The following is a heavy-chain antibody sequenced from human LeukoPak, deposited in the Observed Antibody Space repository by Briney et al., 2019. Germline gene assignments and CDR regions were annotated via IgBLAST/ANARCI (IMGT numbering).Heavy chain of an antibody. CDR2: IYYSGRT. CDR3: ARDQTGGDSPNWFDP. V-gene: IGHV4-59*01. CDR1: GGSISSYY. D-gene: IGHD3-9*01. J-gene: IGHJ5*02. Sequence: SETLSLTCTVSGGSISSYYWSWIRQPPGKGLEWIGYIYYSGRTNYNPSLKSRVTISVDTSKNQFSLKLSSVTAADTAVYYCARDQTGGDSPNWFDPWGQGTLVTVSS.